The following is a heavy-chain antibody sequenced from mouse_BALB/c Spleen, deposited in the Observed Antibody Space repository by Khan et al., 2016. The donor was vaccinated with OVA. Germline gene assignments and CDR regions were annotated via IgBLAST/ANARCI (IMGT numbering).Heavy chain of an antibody. J-gene: IGHJ3*01. CDR3: GTLYGNPFPY. Sequence: VQLKESGAELVRPGASVQLSCTASGFNIKDTYMHWVKQRPGQDLKWIGRIDPSNGDTKYDPKFQDKATISTDTSSNTAYLQLSSLTSEDTAVDYCGTLYGNPFPYWGQGTLVTVSA. CDR2: IDPSNGDT. D-gene: IGHD2-1*01. CDR1: GFNIKDTY. V-gene: IGHV14-3*02.